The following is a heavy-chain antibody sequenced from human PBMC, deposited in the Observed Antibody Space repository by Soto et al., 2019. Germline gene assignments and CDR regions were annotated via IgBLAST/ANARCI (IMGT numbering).Heavy chain of an antibody. CDR3: ARDTAMVLPNSYYYYGMDV. J-gene: IGHJ6*02. Sequence: GGSLRLSCAASGFTVSSNYMSWVRQAPGKGLEWVSVIYSGGSTYNADSVKGRFTISRDNSKNTLYLQMNSLRAKDTAVYYCARDTAMVLPNSYYYYGMDVWGQGTTVTVSS. CDR2: IYSGGST. D-gene: IGHD5-18*01. V-gene: IGHV3-66*01. CDR1: GFTVSSNY.